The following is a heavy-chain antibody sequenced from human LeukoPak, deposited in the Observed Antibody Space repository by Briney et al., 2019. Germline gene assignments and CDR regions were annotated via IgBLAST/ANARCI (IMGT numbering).Heavy chain of an antibody. J-gene: IGHJ4*02. Sequence: GGSLRLSCAASGFTFSSYWMHWVRQAPGKGLVWVSRINSDGSSTSYADSVKGRFTISRDNAKNTLYLQMKSLRAEDTAVYYCARVRPGGYSSSWYLDYWGQGTLVTVSS. D-gene: IGHD6-13*01. CDR3: ARVRPGGYSSSWYLDY. V-gene: IGHV3-74*01. CDR1: GFTFSSYW. CDR2: INSDGSST.